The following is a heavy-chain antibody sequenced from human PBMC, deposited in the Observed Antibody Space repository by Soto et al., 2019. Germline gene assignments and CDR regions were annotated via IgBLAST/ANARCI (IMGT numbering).Heavy chain of an antibody. V-gene: IGHV4-59*01. J-gene: IGHJ4*02. Sequence: SETLSLTCTVSGGSISSYYWSWIRQPPGKGLEWIGYIYYSGSTNYNPSLKSRVTISVDTSKNQFSLKLSSVTAADTAVYYCARVGYYYDSSGLDYWGQGTLVT. CDR3: ARVGYYYDSSGLDY. CDR2: IYYSGST. CDR1: GGSISSYY. D-gene: IGHD3-22*01.